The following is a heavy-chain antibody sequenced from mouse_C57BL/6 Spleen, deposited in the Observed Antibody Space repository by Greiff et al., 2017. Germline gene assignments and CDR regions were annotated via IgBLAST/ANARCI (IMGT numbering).Heavy chain of an antibody. CDR2: IDPEDGDT. J-gene: IGHJ1*03. CDR3: TTLYYGSSSYWYFDV. D-gene: IGHD1-1*01. V-gene: IGHV14-1*01. Sequence: VQLQQSGAELVRPGASVKLSCTASGFNIKDYYMHWVKQRPEQGLGWIGRIDPEDGDTEYAPKFQGKATMTADTSSNTAYLQLSSLTSEDTAVYYCTTLYYGSSSYWYFDVWGTGTTVTVSS. CDR1: GFNIKDYY.